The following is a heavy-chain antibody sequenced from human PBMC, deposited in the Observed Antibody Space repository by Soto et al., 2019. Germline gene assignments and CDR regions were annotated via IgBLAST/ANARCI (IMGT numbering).Heavy chain of an antibody. D-gene: IGHD2-2*01. CDR3: ARDIVVVPAATPYYFDY. Sequence: QVQLVQSGAEVKKPGASVKVSCKASGYNFTSYGISWVRQAPGQGLEWMGWISAYNGNTNYAQKLQGRVTMTTDTSTSTAYMELRSLRSDDTAVYYCARDIVVVPAATPYYFDYWGQGTLVTVSS. V-gene: IGHV1-18*01. CDR2: ISAYNGNT. J-gene: IGHJ4*02. CDR1: GYNFTSYG.